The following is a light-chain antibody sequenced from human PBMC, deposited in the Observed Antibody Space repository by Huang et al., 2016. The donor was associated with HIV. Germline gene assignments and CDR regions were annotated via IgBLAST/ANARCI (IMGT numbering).Light chain of an antibody. Sequence: EILLTQSPDTLSLSPGERATLSCRASQSVNNNYLAWYQQKPGQAPRLLIYRASTRTTGIPDRVSGSGSGTDFTLTISRLEPDDFAVYYCQQFGSAPPYSFGQGTKLEIK. V-gene: IGKV3-20*01. CDR1: QSVNNNY. CDR3: QQFGSAPPYS. CDR2: RAS. J-gene: IGKJ2*03.